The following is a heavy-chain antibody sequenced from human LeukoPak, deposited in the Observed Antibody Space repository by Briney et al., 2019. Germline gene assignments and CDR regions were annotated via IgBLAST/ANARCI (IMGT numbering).Heavy chain of an antibody. CDR1: EFTFSDAW. V-gene: IGHV3-15*04. J-gene: IGHJ4*02. CDR3: TAGHYGSL. Sequence: PGGSLRLSCAASEFTFSDAWMRWVRQAPGKGLEWVGRIGSKTDGGTTDYAAPVKGRFTISRDDSKNTLYLQMNSLKTEDTAVYYCTAGHYGSLWGQGTLVTVSS. D-gene: IGHD6-19*01. CDR2: IGSKTDGGTT.